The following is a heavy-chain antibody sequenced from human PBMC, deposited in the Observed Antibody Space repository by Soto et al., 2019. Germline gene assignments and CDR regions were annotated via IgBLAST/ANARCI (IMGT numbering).Heavy chain of an antibody. D-gene: IGHD3-9*01. V-gene: IGHV4-30-4*01. J-gene: IGHJ6*02. CDR2: IYYSGST. CDR3: ARDRYVYDILTGYGYYYGMDV. Sequence: QVQLQESGPGLVKPSQTLSLTCTVSGGSISSGDYYWSWIRQPPGKGLEWIGYIYYSGSTYYNPSLKSGVTISVDTSKTQFSLKLSSVTAADTAVYYCARDRYVYDILTGYGYYYGMDVWGQGTTVTVSS. CDR1: GGSISSGDYY.